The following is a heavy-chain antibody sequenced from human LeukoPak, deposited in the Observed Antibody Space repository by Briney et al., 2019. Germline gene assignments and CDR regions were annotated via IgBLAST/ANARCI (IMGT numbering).Heavy chain of an antibody. D-gene: IGHD5-12*01. CDR3: ARDGYSGSDAL. V-gene: IGHV4-61*08. CDR1: GGSVSSGGYS. J-gene: IGHJ4*02. Sequence: SETLSLTCVVSGGSVSSGGYSWSWIRQPPGRGLEWIGYIYHSGSTNYNPSLKSRVTISVDTSQNQFYLKLSSVTAAVTAVYYCARDGYSGSDALWGQGTLVTVSS. CDR2: IYHSGST.